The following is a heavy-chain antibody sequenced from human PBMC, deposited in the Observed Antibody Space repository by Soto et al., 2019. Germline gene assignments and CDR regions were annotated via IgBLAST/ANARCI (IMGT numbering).Heavy chain of an antibody. J-gene: IGHJ4*02. CDR1: GFTFSDYY. D-gene: IGHD3-22*01. Sequence: GVLRLSCAASGFTFSDYYMSWIRQAPGKGLEWVSYISSSGSTIYYADSVKGRFTISRDNAKNSLYLQMNSLRAEDTAVYYCERSGKAYDSSGSYDYWGQGTLVTVSS. CDR3: ERSGKAYDSSGSYDY. CDR2: ISSSGSTI. V-gene: IGHV3-11*01.